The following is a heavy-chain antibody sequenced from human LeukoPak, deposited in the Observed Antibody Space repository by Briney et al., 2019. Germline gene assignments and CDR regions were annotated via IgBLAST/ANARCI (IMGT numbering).Heavy chain of an antibody. D-gene: IGHD3-10*01. CDR1: GGSISSGSYY. CDR3: ARVTGTSGRYYFDF. J-gene: IGHJ4*02. Sequence: PSQTLSLTCTVSGGSISSGSYYWSWIRQPAGKGLEWIGRIYTSGSTNYNPSLKSRVTISVDTSKNQFSLRLTSVTAADTAVYYCARVTGTSGRYYFDFWGQGTLVTVSS. CDR2: IYTSGST. V-gene: IGHV4-61*02.